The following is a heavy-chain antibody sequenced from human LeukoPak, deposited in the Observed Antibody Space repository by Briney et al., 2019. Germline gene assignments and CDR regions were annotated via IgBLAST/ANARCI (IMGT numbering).Heavy chain of an antibody. J-gene: IGHJ3*01. CDR1: GGSMTSYF. V-gene: IGHV4-59*01. CDR3: AGDRRWELLHAFDF. CDR2: VHYSENT. Sequence: TSETLSLTCTVSGGSMTSYFWSWIRQPPGKGLEWIAYVHYSENTNYNPPLKSRVTISLDTSKNQFSLTLTSVTAADTAVYYCAGDRRWELLHAFDFWGQGTMVTVSS. D-gene: IGHD1-26*01.